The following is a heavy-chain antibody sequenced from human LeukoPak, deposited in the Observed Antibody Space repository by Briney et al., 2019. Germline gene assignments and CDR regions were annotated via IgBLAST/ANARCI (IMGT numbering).Heavy chain of an antibody. CDR3: ARPGERAFDI. CDR2: INQDGGEE. CDR1: RFSFSTSW. D-gene: IGHD1-1*01. V-gene: IGHV3-7*01. Sequence: GGSLRLSCAVSRFSFSTSWMSWVRQGPVKGLEWVASINQDGGEEYYVDSVKGRLAISRDNTKNSLFLQMNSLRVEDTAVYYCARPGERAFDIWGQGTMVSVSS. J-gene: IGHJ3*02.